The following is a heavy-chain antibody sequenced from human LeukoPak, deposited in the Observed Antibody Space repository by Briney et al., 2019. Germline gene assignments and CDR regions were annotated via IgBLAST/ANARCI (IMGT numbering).Heavy chain of an antibody. CDR1: GFTFSSYA. V-gene: IGHV3-23*01. J-gene: IGHJ6*02. CDR2: ISGSGGST. CDR3: ARDQFYYYYGMDV. Sequence: PGGSLRLSCAASGFTFSSYAMSWVRQAPGKGLEWVSAISGSGGSTYYADSVKGRFTISRDNSKNTLYLQMNSLRAEDTAVYYCARDQFYYYYGMDVWGQGTTVTVSS.